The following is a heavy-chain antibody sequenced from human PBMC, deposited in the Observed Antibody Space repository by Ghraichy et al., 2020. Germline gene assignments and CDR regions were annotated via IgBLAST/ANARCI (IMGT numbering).Heavy chain of an antibody. CDR1: GFTVNNKY. Sequence: GGSLRLSCKASGFTVNNKYMGWVRQAPGKGLEWVSVIYKGGEKFYSDSVKGRFTISRDNSKNTLSLQMSSLGAEDTAVYYCVKLGDTGYDPDYWGQGTLVIVSS. CDR3: VKLGDTGYDPDY. J-gene: IGHJ4*02. V-gene: IGHV3-66*01. D-gene: IGHD5-12*01. CDR2: IYKGGEK.